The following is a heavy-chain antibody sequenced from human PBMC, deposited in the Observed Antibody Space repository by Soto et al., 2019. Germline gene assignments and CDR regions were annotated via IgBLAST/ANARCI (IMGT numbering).Heavy chain of an antibody. D-gene: IGHD1-26*01. CDR3: VRGGNYAPFEY. Sequence: SGWPLRLSCTTSEFTFGDYTMSLFRQNPLKGLEWVSFIRSKAYGGTTEYAASVKDRFTISRDDSKNIAFLQMDSLRAEDTAVYYCVRGGNYAPFEYWGQGTLVTVSS. CDR1: EFTFGDYT. CDR2: IRSKAYGGTT. V-gene: IGHV3-49*03. J-gene: IGHJ4*02.